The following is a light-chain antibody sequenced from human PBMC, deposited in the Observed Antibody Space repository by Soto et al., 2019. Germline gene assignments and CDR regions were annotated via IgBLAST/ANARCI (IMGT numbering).Light chain of an antibody. CDR1: QSVSSNF. CDR2: DAA. CDR3: QHYSRSPQT. Sequence: EIVLTQSPGTLSLSPGERATLSCRASQSVSSNFLAWYQQKPGQAPRLFIYDAANRATGIPDRFNGSGSGTDFTLTISRLEPEDFAVYYCQHYSRSPQTFGQGTKVDIK. V-gene: IGKV3-20*01. J-gene: IGKJ1*01.